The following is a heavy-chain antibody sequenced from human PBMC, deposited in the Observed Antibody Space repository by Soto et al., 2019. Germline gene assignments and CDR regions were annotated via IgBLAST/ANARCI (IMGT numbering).Heavy chain of an antibody. CDR3: AKDTTSPYYYQYYGMDV. CDR2: VRGSGASA. CDR1: GFTFDNYA. V-gene: IGHV3-23*01. D-gene: IGHD1-1*01. J-gene: IGHJ6*02. Sequence: PGGSLRLSCAASGFTFDNYAMSWVRQAPGKGLELVSAVRGSGASAYYADSVKGRFTISRDNSKNTLYLQMNSLRAEDTAVYYCAKDTTSPYYYQYYGMDVWGQGTTVTVSS.